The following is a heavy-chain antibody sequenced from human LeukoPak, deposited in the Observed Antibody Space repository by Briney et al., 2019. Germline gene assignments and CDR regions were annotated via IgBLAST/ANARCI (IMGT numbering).Heavy chain of an antibody. J-gene: IGHJ4*02. CDR1: GFTFSAYW. D-gene: IGHD1-1*01. Sequence: GALRLSCAASGFTFSAYWMHWVRQVPGKGLVWVSRINNDGTATFLADSVKGRFTISRDNAKNTLYLQMDSLRAEDTAMYYCAREILEPGKTHEYWGQGTLVTVSS. CDR3: AREILEPGKTHEY. V-gene: IGHV3-74*01. CDR2: INNDGTAT.